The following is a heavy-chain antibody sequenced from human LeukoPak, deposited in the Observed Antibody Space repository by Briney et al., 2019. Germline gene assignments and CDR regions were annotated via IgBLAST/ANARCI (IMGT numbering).Heavy chain of an antibody. CDR1: GGTFSSYA. J-gene: IGHJ5*01. CDR3: ATHDGSATMGFDS. CDR2: IIPILGTT. Sequence: ASVKVSCKASGGTFSSYAFSWVRQAPGQGLQWMGGIIPILGTTNYAQQFQGRVTMTTDESTSTAFMELSSLRSEDTAIYYCATHDGSATMGFDSWGQGTLLTVSS. D-gene: IGHD1-26*01. V-gene: IGHV1-69*05.